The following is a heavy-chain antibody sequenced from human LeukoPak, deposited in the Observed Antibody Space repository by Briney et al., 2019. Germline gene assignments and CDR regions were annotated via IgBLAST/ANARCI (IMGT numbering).Heavy chain of an antibody. J-gene: IGHJ6*03. D-gene: IGHD1-26*01. CDR3: ARDPSGSYYYYMDV. V-gene: IGHV3-33*01. CDR1: GFTFSSYG. Sequence: GRSLRLSCAASGFTFSSYGMHRVRQAPGKGLEWVAVIWYDGSNKYYADSVKGRFTISRDNSKNTLYLQMNSLRAEDTAVYYCARDPSGSYYYYMDVWGKGTTVTVSS. CDR2: IWYDGSNK.